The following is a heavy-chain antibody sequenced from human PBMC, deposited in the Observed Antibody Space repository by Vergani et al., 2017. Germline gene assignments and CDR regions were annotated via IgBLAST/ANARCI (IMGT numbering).Heavy chain of an antibody. CDR3: ARVLGKFQLQSYGCDP. CDR1: GFTFSSYS. Sequence: EVQLVESGGGLVKPGGSLRLSCAASGFTFSSYSMNWVRQAPGKGLEWVSSIRSSSSYIYYADSVKGRFTISRDNAKNSLYLQMNSLRAEDTAVYYCARVLGKFQLQSYGCDPGGQGTLVTVSS. J-gene: IGHJ5*02. D-gene: IGHD2-2*01. V-gene: IGHV3-21*01. CDR2: IRSSSSYI.